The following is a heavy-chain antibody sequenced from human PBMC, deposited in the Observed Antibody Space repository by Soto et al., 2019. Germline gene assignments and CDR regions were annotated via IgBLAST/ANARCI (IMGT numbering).Heavy chain of an antibody. CDR2: IYPSGVA. D-gene: IGHD5-18*01. CDR1: GGSISNAAYS. J-gene: IGHJ4*02. V-gene: IGHV4-30-2*01. Sequence: SETLSLTCTVSGGSISNAAYSWSWIRQPPGKGLEWIGYIYPSGVAFYNPSLRSRVTISIARSNDQFSLNLKSVTAADTAVYYCASERGGYGLFDSWGQGTLVTVSS. CDR3: ASERGGYGLFDS.